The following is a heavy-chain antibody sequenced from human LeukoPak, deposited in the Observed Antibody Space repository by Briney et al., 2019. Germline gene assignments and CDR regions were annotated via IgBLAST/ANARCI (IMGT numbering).Heavy chain of an antibody. D-gene: IGHD6-13*01. V-gene: IGHV3-7*01. CDR1: GFTSSSYA. J-gene: IGHJ4*02. CDR2: IKQDGSEK. CDR3: ARDIYGAAGTFDY. Sequence: GGSLRLSCAASGFTSSSYAMSWVRQAPGKGLEWVANIKQDGSEKYYVDSVKDRFTISRDNAKNSLYLQMNSLRAEDTAVYYCARDIYGAAGTFDYWGQGTLVTVSS.